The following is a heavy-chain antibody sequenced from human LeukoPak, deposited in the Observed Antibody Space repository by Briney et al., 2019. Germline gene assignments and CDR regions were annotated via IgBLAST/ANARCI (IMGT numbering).Heavy chain of an antibody. D-gene: IGHD2-2*03. CDR3: ATHRGYCSSTSCQNALELDY. V-gene: IGHV1-18*04. Sequence: AASVKVSCKASGYSIRGNSINWVRQAPGQGLEWMGWISAYNGNTNYPQKLQGRVTMTTDTSTSTAYMELRSLRSDDTAVYYCATHRGYCSSTSCQNALELDYWGQGTLVTVSS. J-gene: IGHJ4*02. CDR2: ISAYNGNT. CDR1: GYSIRGNS.